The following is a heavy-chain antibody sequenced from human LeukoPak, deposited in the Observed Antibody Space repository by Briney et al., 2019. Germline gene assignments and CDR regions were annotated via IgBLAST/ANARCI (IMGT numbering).Heavy chain of an antibody. V-gene: IGHV3-33*01. D-gene: IGHD2-15*01. CDR1: GFTFSSYG. J-gene: IGHJ6*02. CDR2: IWYDGSNK. Sequence: AGRSLRLSCAASGFTFSSYGTHWVRQAPGEGLEWVAVIWYDGSNKYYADSVKGRFTISIDNSKNTLYLQMNSLRAEDTAVYYCARDVLKLLPGYYYGMDVWGQGTTVTVSS. CDR3: ARDVLKLLPGYYYGMDV.